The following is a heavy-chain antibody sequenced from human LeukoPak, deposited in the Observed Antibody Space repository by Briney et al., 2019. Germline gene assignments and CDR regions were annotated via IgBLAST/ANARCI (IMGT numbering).Heavy chain of an antibody. D-gene: IGHD2-21*02. CDR2: ISSSGSTI. CDR3: GRIGAPAHCGVDCYSGDY. V-gene: IGHV3-11*04. CDR1: GFTFSDYY. J-gene: IGHJ4*02. Sequence: GGSLRLSCAASGFTFSDYYMSWIRQAPGKGLEWVSYISSSGSTIYYADSVKGRFTISRDNAKNSLYLQMNSLTVGDTAVYFCGRIGAPAHCGVDCYSGDYWGQGTLVTVSS.